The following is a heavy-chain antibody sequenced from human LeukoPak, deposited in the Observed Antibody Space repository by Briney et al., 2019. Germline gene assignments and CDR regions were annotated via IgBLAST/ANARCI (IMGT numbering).Heavy chain of an antibody. Sequence: PGGSLRLSCAASGFTFDDYAMHWVRQAPGKGLEWVANMKQDGSEKYYVDSVKGRFTISRDNAKNSLYLQMNSLRAEDTAVYYCARGALLSIAVADYWGQGTLVTVSS. J-gene: IGHJ4*02. CDR2: MKQDGSEK. CDR1: GFTFDDYA. CDR3: ARGALLSIAVADY. V-gene: IGHV3-7*05. D-gene: IGHD6-19*01.